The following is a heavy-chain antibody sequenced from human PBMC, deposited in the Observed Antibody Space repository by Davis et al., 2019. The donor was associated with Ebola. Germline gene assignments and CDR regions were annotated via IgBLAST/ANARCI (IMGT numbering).Heavy chain of an antibody. V-gene: IGHV3-30*02. D-gene: IGHD2-15*01. CDR1: GFTFSDSG. J-gene: IGHJ4*02. CDR3: AKDPGLGSTHDY. Sequence: PGGSLRLSCAASGFTFSDSGMHWVRHAPAKGLERVTFIRYDGSNKYVDSVKGRFTISRDNSKNTVYLQMNSLTVDDTAVYYCAKDPGLGSTHDYWGRGTLVTVSS. CDR2: IRYDGSNK.